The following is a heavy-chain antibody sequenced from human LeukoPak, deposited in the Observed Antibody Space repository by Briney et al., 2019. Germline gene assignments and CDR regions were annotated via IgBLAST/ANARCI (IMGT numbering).Heavy chain of an antibody. V-gene: IGHV4-34*01. CDR1: GGSFSGYY. J-gene: IGHJ5*02. Sequence: SETLSLTCAVYGGSFSGYYWSWIRQPPGKGLEWIGEINHSGSTNYNPSLKSRVTISVDTSENQFSLKLSSVTAADTAVYYCARGWWFDPWGQGTLVTVPS. CDR3: ARGWWFDP. CDR2: INHSGST.